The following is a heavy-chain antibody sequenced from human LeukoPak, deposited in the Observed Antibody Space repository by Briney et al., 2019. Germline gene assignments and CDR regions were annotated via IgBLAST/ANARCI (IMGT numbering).Heavy chain of an antibody. CDR1: GFTFSSYA. V-gene: IGHV3-23*01. CDR3: AKSRASSGYGMGY. J-gene: IGHJ4*02. CDR2: ISGSGGST. D-gene: IGHD3-22*01. Sequence: GASLRLSCAASGFTFSSYAMSWVRQAPGKGLEWVSAISGSGGSTYYADSVKGRFTISRDNSKNTLYLQMNSLRAEDTAVYYCAKSRASSGYGMGYWGQGPLVTVSS.